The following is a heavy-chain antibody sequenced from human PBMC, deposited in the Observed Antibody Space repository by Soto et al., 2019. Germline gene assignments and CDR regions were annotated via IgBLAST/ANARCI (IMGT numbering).Heavy chain of an antibody. D-gene: IGHD1-26*01. V-gene: IGHV4-31*03. Sequence: QVQLQESGPGLVKPSQTLSLTCTVSGGSISSGGYYWSWIRQHPGKGLEWIGDVYYSGSTYYNPSLKSRVTISVDTSKNQFSLKLSSVTAADTAVYYCARDQRLGAADYWGQGTLVTVSS. CDR1: GGSISSGGYY. CDR2: VYYSGST. J-gene: IGHJ4*02. CDR3: ARDQRLGAADY.